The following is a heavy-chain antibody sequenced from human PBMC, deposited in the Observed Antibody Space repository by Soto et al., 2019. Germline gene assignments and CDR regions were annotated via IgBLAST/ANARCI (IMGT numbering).Heavy chain of an antibody. J-gene: IGHJ4*02. D-gene: IGHD5-18*01. CDR1: GGSISSGGYY. V-gene: IGHV4-31*03. Sequence: SETLSLTCTVSGGSISSGGYYWSWIRQHPGKGLEWIGYIYYSGSTYYNPSLKSRVTISVDTSKNQFSLKLSSVTAADTAVYYCARAGYSYGPYFDYWGQGTLVTVSS. CDR2: IYYSGST. CDR3: ARAGYSYGPYFDY.